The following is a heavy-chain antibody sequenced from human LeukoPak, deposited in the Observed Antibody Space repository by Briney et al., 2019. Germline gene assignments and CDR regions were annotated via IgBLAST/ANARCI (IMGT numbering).Heavy chain of an antibody. V-gene: IGHV3-7*01. CDR3: ARTIGYYYYYMDV. D-gene: IGHD2-15*01. J-gene: IGHJ6*03. Sequence: GGSLRLSCAASGFTFSSYWMSWVRQAPGKGLEWVANIKQDGSEKYYVDSVKGRFTISRDNAKNSLYLQMNSLRAEDTAVYYCARTIGYYYYYMDVWGKGTTVTVSS. CDR1: GFTFSSYW. CDR2: IKQDGSEK.